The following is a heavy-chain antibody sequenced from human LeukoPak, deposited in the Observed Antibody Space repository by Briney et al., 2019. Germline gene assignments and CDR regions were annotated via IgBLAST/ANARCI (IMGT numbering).Heavy chain of an antibody. CDR1: GGSISSSSYY. V-gene: IGHV4-61*05. J-gene: IGHJ4*02. D-gene: IGHD6-19*01. CDR2: IYDSGST. CDR3: ASTAVAGGDLDY. Sequence: PSETLSLTCTVSGGSISSSSYYWGWIRQPPGKGLEWIGYIYDSGSTNYIPSLKSRVTISVDTSKNQFSLKLSSVTAADTAVYYCASTAVAGGDLDYWGQGTLVTVSS.